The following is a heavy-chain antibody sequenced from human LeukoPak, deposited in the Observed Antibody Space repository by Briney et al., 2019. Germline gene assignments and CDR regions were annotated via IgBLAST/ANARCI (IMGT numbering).Heavy chain of an antibody. CDR1: GFTFSSYA. CDR3: AGNTYYYDSSGLN. J-gene: IGHJ4*02. V-gene: IGHV3-30-3*01. D-gene: IGHD3-22*01. CDR2: ISYDGSNK. Sequence: PGGSLRLSCAASGFTFSSYAMHWVRRAPGKGLEWVAVISYDGSNKYYADSVKGRFTISRDNSKNTLYLQMNSLSAEDTAVYYCAGNTYYYDSSGLNWGQGTLVTVSS.